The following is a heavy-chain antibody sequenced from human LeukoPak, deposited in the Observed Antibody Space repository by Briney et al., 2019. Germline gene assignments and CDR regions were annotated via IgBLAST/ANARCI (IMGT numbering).Heavy chain of an antibody. CDR3: ASSVVPAAYYFDY. CDR1: GGSISSGGYY. Sequence: SQTLSLTCTVSGGSISSGGYYWSWIRQHPGKGLEWIGHIYYSGSTYYNPSLKSRVTTSVDTSKNQFSLKLSSVTAADTAVYYCASSVVPAAYYFDYWGQGTLVTVSS. V-gene: IGHV4-31*03. J-gene: IGHJ4*02. D-gene: IGHD2-2*01. CDR2: IYYSGST.